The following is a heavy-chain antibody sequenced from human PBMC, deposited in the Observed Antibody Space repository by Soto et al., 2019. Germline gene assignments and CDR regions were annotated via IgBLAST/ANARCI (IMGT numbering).Heavy chain of an antibody. J-gene: IGHJ5*02. Sequence: KPSETLSLTCAVYGGSFSGYYWSWIRQPPGKGLEWIGEINHSGSTNYNPSLKSRVTISVDTSKNQFSLKLSSVTAADTAVYYCARGIIAAAGSGLCWFDPWGQGTLVTVSS. D-gene: IGHD6-13*01. CDR3: ARGIIAAAGSGLCWFDP. V-gene: IGHV4-34*01. CDR2: INHSGST. CDR1: GGSFSGYY.